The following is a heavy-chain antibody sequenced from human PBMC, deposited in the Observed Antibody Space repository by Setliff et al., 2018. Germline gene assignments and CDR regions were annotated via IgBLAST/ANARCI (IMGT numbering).Heavy chain of an antibody. V-gene: IGHV3-11*06. J-gene: IGHJ1*01. CDR2: IGSTGVYT. Sequence: GGSLRLSCAASGFSFSDYYMSWIRQAPGKGLEWISYIGSTGVYTNYANSVKGRFSISRDDALNSLFLEMNSLRVDDTAIYYCARGKDYSDGSGYPIFQHWGQGTPVTVSS. CDR3: ARGKDYSDGSGYPIFQH. CDR1: GFSFSDYY. D-gene: IGHD3-22*01.